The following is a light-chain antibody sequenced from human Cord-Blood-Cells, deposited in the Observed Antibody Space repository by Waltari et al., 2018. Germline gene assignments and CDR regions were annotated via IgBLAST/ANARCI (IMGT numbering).Light chain of an antibody. CDR2: EVS. V-gene: IGLV2-8*01. CDR1: SSDVGGYNY. CDR3: SSYAGSNKNV. J-gene: IGLJ1*01. Sequence: QSALTQPPSASGSPGQSVTISCTGTSSDVGGYNYVSWYQQHPGKAPKLMIYEVSKRPSGVPERFSGSKSDNTASLTVSGLQAEDEADYYCSSYAGSNKNVFGTGTKVTVL.